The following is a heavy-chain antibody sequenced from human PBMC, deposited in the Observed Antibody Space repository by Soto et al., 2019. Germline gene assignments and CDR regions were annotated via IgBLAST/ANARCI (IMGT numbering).Heavy chain of an antibody. CDR3: AHGKGTWAQLWSRGDYYCGMDV. J-gene: IGHJ6*02. CDR2: ISAYNGNT. D-gene: IGHD5-18*01. V-gene: IGHV1-18*01. Sequence: GASVKVSCKASGYTFTSYGISWVRQAPGQGLEWMGWISAYNGNTNYARKLQGRVTMTTDTSTSTAYMELRSLRSDDTAVYYCAHGKGTWAQLWSRGDYYCGMDVWGQGTTVTVSS. CDR1: GYTFTSYG.